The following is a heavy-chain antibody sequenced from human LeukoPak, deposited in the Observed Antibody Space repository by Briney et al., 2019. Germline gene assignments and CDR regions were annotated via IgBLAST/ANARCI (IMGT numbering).Heavy chain of an antibody. CDR2: ISGSGGST. V-gene: IGHV3-23*01. Sequence: GGSLRLSCAASGFTFSSYARSGAARAPGKGRGGVSAISGSGGSTYYADSVKGRFTISRDNSKNTLYLQMNSLRAEDTAVYYCAKAPVRLWTFDYWGQGTLVTVSS. CDR3: AKAPVRLWTFDY. CDR1: GFTFSSYA. D-gene: IGHD5-18*01. J-gene: IGHJ4*02.